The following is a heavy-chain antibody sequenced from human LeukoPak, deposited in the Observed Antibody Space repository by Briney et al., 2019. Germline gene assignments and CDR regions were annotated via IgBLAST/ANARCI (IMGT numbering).Heavy chain of an antibody. CDR3: ARSEIIDYMNF. V-gene: IGHV4-38-2*02. Sequence: SETLALTCIVSGYSIRNGFRWSWIRLSPGKGLEGIGDINYTRRPSYNPSLKSRVTISVDTSKNLFSLNLATVTAADTAIYFCARSEIIDYMNFWGQGLQVIVSS. CDR2: INYTRRP. D-gene: IGHD3/OR15-3a*01. J-gene: IGHJ4*02. CDR1: GYSIRNGFR.